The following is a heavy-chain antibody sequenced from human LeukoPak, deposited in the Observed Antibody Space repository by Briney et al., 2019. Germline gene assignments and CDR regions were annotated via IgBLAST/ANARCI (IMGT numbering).Heavy chain of an antibody. V-gene: IGHV3-48*04. Sequence: GGSLRLSCAASGFTFSSHSMNWVRQAPGKGLEWISYIHSGDSTTYYPDSVKGRFTISRDNAKNSLYLQMNSLGAEDTAIYYCAIIGYNWRLDYWGQGILVTVSS. J-gene: IGHJ4*02. CDR2: IHSGDSTT. D-gene: IGHD1-1*01. CDR1: GFTFSSHS. CDR3: AIIGYNWRLDY.